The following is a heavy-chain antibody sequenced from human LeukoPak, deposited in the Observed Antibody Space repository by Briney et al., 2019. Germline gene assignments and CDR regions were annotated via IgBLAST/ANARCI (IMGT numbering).Heavy chain of an antibody. CDR2: TYYTSKWNT. V-gene: IGHV6-1*01. D-gene: IGHD2-2*01. CDR1: GDSVSTSGVA. J-gene: IGHJ5*02. Sequence: SQTLSLTCAISGDSVSTSGVAWGRVRQSPSRGLEWLGRTYYTSKWNTDYAVSVESRIVVNPDTSKNQFSLQLNSVTPEDTAVYYCARGPGWVDPWGQGTLVTVSS. CDR3: ARGPGWVDP.